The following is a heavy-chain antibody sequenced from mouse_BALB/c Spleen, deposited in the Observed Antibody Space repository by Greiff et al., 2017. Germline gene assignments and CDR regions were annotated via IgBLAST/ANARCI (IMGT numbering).Heavy chain of an antibody. V-gene: IGHV1-54*01. J-gene: IGHJ4*01. CDR3: ARGTTATPYAMDY. CDR2: INPGSGGT. D-gene: IGHD1-2*01. CDR1: GYAFTNYL. Sequence: VKLMESGAELVRPGTSVKVSCKASGYAFTNYLIEWVKQRPGQGLEWIGVINPGSGGTNYNEKFKGKATLTADKSSSTAYMQLSSLTSDDSAVYFCARGTTATPYAMDYWGQGTSVTVSS.